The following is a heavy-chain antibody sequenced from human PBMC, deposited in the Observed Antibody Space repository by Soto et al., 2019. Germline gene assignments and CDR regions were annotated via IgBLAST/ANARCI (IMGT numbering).Heavy chain of an antibody. Sequence: LSLTCGVSGYSLTSGYHWGWIRQPPGKGLEWIGTIYHSGTTYYNPSLMSRVTMSVDTSKNQFSLKVTSATAADTAVYFCVRVYGRSSCFFDSWGQGTLVTVSS. D-gene: IGHD6-6*01. CDR3: VRVYGRSSCFFDS. V-gene: IGHV4-38-2*01. J-gene: IGHJ4*02. CDR1: GYSLTSGYH. CDR2: IYHSGTT.